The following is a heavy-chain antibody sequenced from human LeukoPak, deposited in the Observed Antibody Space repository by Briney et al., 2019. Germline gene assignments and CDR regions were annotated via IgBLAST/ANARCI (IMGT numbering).Heavy chain of an antibody. V-gene: IGHV1-69*04. J-gene: IGHJ6*02. CDR3: ARDRSVGVVAATHYYYGMDV. Sequence: ASVKVSCKASGGTFSSYAISWVRQAPGQGLEWMGRIIPILGIANYAQKFQGRVTITADKSTSTAYMELSSLRSEDTAVYYCARDRSVGVVAATHYYYGMDVWGQGTTVTVSS. D-gene: IGHD2-15*01. CDR2: IIPILGIA. CDR1: GGTFSSYA.